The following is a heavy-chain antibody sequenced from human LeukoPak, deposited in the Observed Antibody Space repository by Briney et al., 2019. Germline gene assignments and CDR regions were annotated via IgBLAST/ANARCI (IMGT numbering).Heavy chain of an antibody. CDR1: GLTFSGSA. D-gene: IGHD6-19*01. J-gene: IGHJ6*02. Sequence: GGPRKLSGEASGLTFSGSARPWVRRASGKGLEGVGRIRSEDNSYATAYEASVKGRFTISRDDSKNTAYLQMNSLKTEDTAVYYCSRGSDTNYYYGMDVWGQGTTVTVSS. CDR3: SRGSDTNYYYGMDV. CDR2: IRSEDNSYAT. V-gene: IGHV3-73*01.